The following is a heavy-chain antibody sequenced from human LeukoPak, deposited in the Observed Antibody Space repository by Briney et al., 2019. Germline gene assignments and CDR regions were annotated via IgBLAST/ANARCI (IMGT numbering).Heavy chain of an antibody. CDR3: ARLPLHYELDY. Sequence: ASVKVSCKASGYSFTNYGISWVRQAPGQGLEWMGWISAYNGNTNYAQKLQGRVTMTTDTSTSTAYMELRSLRSDDTAVYYCARLPLHYELDYWGQGTLVTVSS. D-gene: IGHD4-17*01. V-gene: IGHV1-18*01. J-gene: IGHJ4*02. CDR1: GYSFTNYG. CDR2: ISAYNGNT.